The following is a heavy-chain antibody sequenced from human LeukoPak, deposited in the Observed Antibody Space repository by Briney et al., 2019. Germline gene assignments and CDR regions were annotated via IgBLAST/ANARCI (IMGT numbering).Heavy chain of an antibody. Sequence: GGSLRLSCAASGFTFSSYSMNWVRQAPGKGLEWVSSISSNSSYIYYADSVKGRFTISRDNAKDSLYLQMNSLRAEDTAVYYCARLLPRSGSSWDDYWGQGTLVTVSS. CDR3: ARLLPRSGSSWDDY. CDR2: ISSNSSYI. D-gene: IGHD6-13*01. J-gene: IGHJ4*02. V-gene: IGHV3-21*01. CDR1: GFTFSSYS.